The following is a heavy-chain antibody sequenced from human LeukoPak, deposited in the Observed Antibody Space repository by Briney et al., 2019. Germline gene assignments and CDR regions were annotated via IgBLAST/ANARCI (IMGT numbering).Heavy chain of an antibody. CDR3: ARFEQPNWFDP. Sequence: ASVKVSCKASGYTFTSYYMHWVRQAPGQGLEWMGIINPSGGSTSYAQKFQGRVTMTRDTSTSTAYMELSSLRSEDTAVYYCARFEQPNWFDPWGQGTLVTVSS. V-gene: IGHV1-46*01. CDR1: GYTFTSYY. CDR2: INPSGGST. D-gene: IGHD1-14*01. J-gene: IGHJ5*02.